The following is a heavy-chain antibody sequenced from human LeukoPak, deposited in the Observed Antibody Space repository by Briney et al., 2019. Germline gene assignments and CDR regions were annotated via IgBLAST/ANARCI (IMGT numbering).Heavy chain of an antibody. CDR3: VRDPPPGSGSQIGY. Sequence: SETLSLTCAVSGGSISSTNWWSWVRQPPGKGLEWIGEIYHSGSTNYNPSLKSRVTISVDKSKNQFSLKLSSVTAADTAVYYCVRDPPPGSGSQIGYWGQGTLVTVSS. CDR1: GGSISSTNW. D-gene: IGHD3-10*01. V-gene: IGHV4-4*02. CDR2: IYHSGST. J-gene: IGHJ4*02.